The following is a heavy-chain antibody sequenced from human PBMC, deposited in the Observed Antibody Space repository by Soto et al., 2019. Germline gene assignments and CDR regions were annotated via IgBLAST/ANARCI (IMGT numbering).Heavy chain of an antibody. CDR2: INHSGST. V-gene: IGHV4-34*01. Sequence: QVQLQQWGAGLLKPSETLSLTCAVYGGSFSGYYWSWIRQPPGKGLEWIGEINHSGSTNYNPSLKIRVTLSVDTSKNQFSLKLSSVTAADTAVYYCAREDIVVVVAATGSWGYNWFDPWGQGTLVTVSS. D-gene: IGHD2-15*01. J-gene: IGHJ5*02. CDR1: GGSFSGYY. CDR3: AREDIVVVVAATGSWGYNWFDP.